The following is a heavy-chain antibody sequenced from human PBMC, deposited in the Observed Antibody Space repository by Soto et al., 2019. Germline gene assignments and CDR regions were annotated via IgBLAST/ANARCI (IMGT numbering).Heavy chain of an antibody. CDR3: AKERPSGPYYYYYYYGMDV. V-gene: IGHV3-23*01. Sequence: GSLRLSCAASGFTFSSYAMSWVRQAPGKGLEWVSAISGSGGSTYYADSVKGRFTISRDNSKNTLYLQMTSLRAEDTAVYYCAKERPSGPYYYYYYYGMDVWGQGTTVTVSS. CDR2: ISGSGGST. J-gene: IGHJ6*02. D-gene: IGHD6-19*01. CDR1: GFTFSSYA.